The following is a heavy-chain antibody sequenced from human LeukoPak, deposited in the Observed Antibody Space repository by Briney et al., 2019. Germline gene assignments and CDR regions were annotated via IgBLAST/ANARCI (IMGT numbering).Heavy chain of an antibody. D-gene: IGHD7-27*01. J-gene: IGHJ6*03. CDR1: GGSISSGSYY. V-gene: IGHV4-61*02. Sequence: SETLSLTCTVSGGSISSGSYYWSWIRQPAGKGLEWIGRIYTSGSTNYNPSLKSRVTISVDTSKNQFSLKLSSVTAADTAVYYCARVTGASYYYYMDVWGKGTTVTVSS. CDR2: IYTSGST. CDR3: ARVTGASYYYYMDV.